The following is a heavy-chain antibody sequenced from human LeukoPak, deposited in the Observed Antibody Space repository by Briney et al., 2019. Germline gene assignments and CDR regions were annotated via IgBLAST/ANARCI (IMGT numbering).Heavy chain of an antibody. D-gene: IGHD2-21*02. J-gene: IGHJ4*02. CDR3: ARACCGGDCYPLGIDY. CDR2: INHSGST. V-gene: IGHV4-34*01. CDR1: GGSLSGYY. Sequence: SETLSLTCAVYGGSLSGYYWSWIRQPPGKGLEWIGEINHSGSTNYNPSLKSRVTISVDTSKNQFSLKLSSVTAADTAVYYCARACCGGDCYPLGIDYWGQGTLVTVSS.